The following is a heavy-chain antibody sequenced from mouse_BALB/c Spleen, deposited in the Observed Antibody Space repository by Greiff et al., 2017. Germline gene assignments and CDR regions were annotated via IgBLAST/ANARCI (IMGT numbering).Heavy chain of an antibody. CDR2: IYPGNSDT. CDR1: GYSFTSYW. V-gene: IGHV1-5*01. Sequence: VQLQQSGTVLARPGASVKMSCKASGYSFTSYWMHWVKQRPGQGLEWIGAIYPGNSDTSYNQKFKGKAKLTAVTSASTAYMELSSLTNEDSAVYYCTRTITTVAYAMDYWGQGTSVTVSS. CDR3: TRTITTVAYAMDY. D-gene: IGHD1-1*01. J-gene: IGHJ4*01.